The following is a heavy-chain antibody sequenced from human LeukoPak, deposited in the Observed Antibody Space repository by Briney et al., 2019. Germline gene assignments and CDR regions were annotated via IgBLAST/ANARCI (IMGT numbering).Heavy chain of an antibody. J-gene: IGHJ4*02. V-gene: IGHV3-74*01. D-gene: IGHD3-10*01. CDR3: ARFIVTYGDY. CDR2: ITGDGSGT. Sequence: GGSLRLSCVASGFTFSTYWMHGVRQAPGKGLVWVSRITGDGSGTNYADSVKGRFTISRDNAKNTLYLQMDSLRAEDTAVYYCARFIVTYGDYWGQGALVTVSS. CDR1: GFTFSTYW.